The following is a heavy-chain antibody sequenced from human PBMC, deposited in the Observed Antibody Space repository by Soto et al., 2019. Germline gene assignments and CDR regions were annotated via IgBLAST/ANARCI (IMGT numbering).Heavy chain of an antibody. CDR1: GFTVSTNY. J-gene: IGHJ4*02. CDR3: ARDSSYYGSGRGVLDY. V-gene: IGHV3-66*01. Sequence: EVQLVESGGGLVHAGWSLRRSCAVSGFTVSTNYMSWVRQAPGKGLECVSIIYSDGSTYYADSVKGRFTTSRDSAKNTLYLQMDNLGADDTAVYYCARDSSYYGSGRGVLDYWGQGTLVTVSS. CDR2: IYSDGST. D-gene: IGHD3-10*01.